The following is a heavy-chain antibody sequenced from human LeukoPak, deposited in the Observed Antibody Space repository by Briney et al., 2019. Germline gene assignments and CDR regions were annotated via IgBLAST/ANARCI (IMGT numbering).Heavy chain of an antibody. Sequence: SVKVSCKASGGTFSSYAISWVRQAPGQGLEWMGGIIPIFGTANYAQKFQGRVTITTDESTSTAYMELSSLRSEDTAVYYCARVQQLVRPSTNNWFDPWGQGTLVTVSS. D-gene: IGHD6-13*01. CDR2: IIPIFGTA. CDR3: ARVQQLVRPSTNNWFDP. V-gene: IGHV1-69*05. CDR1: GGTFSSYA. J-gene: IGHJ5*02.